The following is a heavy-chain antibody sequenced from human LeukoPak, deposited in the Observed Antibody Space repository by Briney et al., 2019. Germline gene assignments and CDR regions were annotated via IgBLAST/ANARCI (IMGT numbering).Heavy chain of an antibody. CDR2: IKTDGSEK. Sequence: GGSLRLSCEGSGFTLSNYWMGWARQATGKGRQWVANIKTDGSEKYYVDSVKGRFNISRDNDKNSLYVQMNSLSGEDRVVYYFGRAASGYSSGGSFDPWGRGTLVTVSS. D-gene: IGHD6-19*01. CDR3: GRAASGYSSGGSFDP. V-gene: IGHV3-7*01. J-gene: IGHJ2*01. CDR1: GFTLSNYW.